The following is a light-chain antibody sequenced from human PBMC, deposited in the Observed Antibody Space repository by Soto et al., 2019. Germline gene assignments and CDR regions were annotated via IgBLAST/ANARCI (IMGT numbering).Light chain of an antibody. CDR3: QQYDYWPLT. CDR1: RSVSSY. CDR2: GAS. V-gene: IGKV3-15*01. J-gene: IGKJ4*01. Sequence: EIVLTQSPATVSVSPLEIAALSFMATRSVSSYLAWYQQKPGQAPRLLIYGASTRTTTIPARFSGSGSGTEFTLTISSLQSEDFAVYYCQQYDYWPLTFGGGTKVDI.